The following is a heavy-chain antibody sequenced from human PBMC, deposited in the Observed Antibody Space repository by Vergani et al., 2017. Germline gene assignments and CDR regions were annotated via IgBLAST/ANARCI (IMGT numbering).Heavy chain of an antibody. Sequence: QITLKESGPTLVKPTQTLTLTCTFSGFSLNTRGVSVAWIRQPPGKALDWLALIYLNDDQHYSPSLNNRVTITKDTSKNQVVITMTNMDYVDTGTYYCVYRKTEFGTTGCFYPFYYYYYMDVGGKGSTVTVSS. D-gene: IGHD1-7*01. CDR3: VYRKTEFGTTGCFYPFYYYYYMDV. CDR2: IYLNDDQ. V-gene: IGHV2-5*04. CDR1: GFSLNTRGVS. J-gene: IGHJ6*03.